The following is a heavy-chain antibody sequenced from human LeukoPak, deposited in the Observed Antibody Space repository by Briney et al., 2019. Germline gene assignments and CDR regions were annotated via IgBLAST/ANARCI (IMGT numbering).Heavy chain of an antibody. D-gene: IGHD3-10*01. J-gene: IGHJ6*02. CDR3: ARTGGYYYLYYYHGMDV. Sequence: PSQTLSLTCTLSGGSLSSGDYYWSWIRQSPGKGLEWIGYIYHSGTTYYNPSLKSRLSMSVDTSKNQFSLNLTSVTLADTAVYYCARTGGYYYLYYYHGMDVWGQGTTVTVSS. CDR1: GGSLSSGDYY. V-gene: IGHV4-30-4*01. CDR2: IYHSGTT.